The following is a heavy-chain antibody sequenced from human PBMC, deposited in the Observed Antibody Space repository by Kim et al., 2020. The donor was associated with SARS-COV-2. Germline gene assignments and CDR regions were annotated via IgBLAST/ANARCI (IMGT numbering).Heavy chain of an antibody. CDR2: ISWDGGST. Sequence: GGSLRLSCAASGFTFDDYTMHWVRQAPGKGLEWVSLISWDGGSTYYADSVKGRFTISRDNSKNSLYLQMNSLRTEDTALYYCAKDMGGSGKGDYYGMDVWGQGTTVTVSS. D-gene: IGHD3-10*01. CDR1: GFTFDDYT. V-gene: IGHV3-43*01. CDR3: AKDMGGSGKGDYYGMDV. J-gene: IGHJ6*02.